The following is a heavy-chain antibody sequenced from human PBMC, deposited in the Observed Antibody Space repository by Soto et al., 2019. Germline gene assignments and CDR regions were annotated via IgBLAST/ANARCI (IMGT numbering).Heavy chain of an antibody. CDR2: IYPSDSTT. D-gene: IGHD4-17*01. CDR1: GYSFTNYW. Sequence: GESLKISCEGSGYSFTNYWIAWVRQMPGKGLEYIGIIYPSDSTTRYSPSFQGQVTISADKSISTAYLQWSSLMASDTAIYYCARHGFYGDYSSNYFDPWGHGTLVTVSS. V-gene: IGHV5-51*01. J-gene: IGHJ5*02. CDR3: ARHGFYGDYSSNYFDP.